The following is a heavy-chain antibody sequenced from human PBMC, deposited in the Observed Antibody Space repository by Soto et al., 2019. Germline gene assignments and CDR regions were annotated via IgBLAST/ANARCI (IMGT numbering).Heavy chain of an antibody. Sequence: QVQLVQSGAEVKKPGSSVKVSCKASGGTFSSYAISWVRQAPGQGLEWMGGIIPIFGTANYAQKFQGRVTITADESTSTAYVELSSLISEDTAVYYCARDTAAAGLDYWGQGTLVTVSS. J-gene: IGHJ4*02. V-gene: IGHV1-69*01. CDR2: IIPIFGTA. D-gene: IGHD6-13*01. CDR3: ARDTAAAGLDY. CDR1: GGTFSSYA.